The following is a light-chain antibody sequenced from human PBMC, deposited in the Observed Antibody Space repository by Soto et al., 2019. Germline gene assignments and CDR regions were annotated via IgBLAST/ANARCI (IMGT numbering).Light chain of an antibody. CDR2: GAS. V-gene: IGKV3-20*01. J-gene: IGKJ2*01. CDR3: NQYGSSRHT. Sequence: EIVLTQSPGTLSLSPGERATLSCRASQSVSSTYLAWYRQKPGQAPRLLVYGASSRAIGVPDRFSGSRSGTDFTLTISRLEPEDFAVYYCNQYGSSRHTFSQRTKVDIK. CDR1: QSVSSTY.